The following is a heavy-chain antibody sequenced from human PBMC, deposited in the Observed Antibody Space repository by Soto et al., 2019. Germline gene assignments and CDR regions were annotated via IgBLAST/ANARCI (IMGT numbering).Heavy chain of an antibody. Sequence: PGESLKISCKGSGYTFPSYWIGWVRQMPGKGLEWMGIIYPGDSDARYSSSFQGQVTISVDMSISTAYLHLSSLKASDTAMYYCARQGPLLGYCESTSCHYDYWGQGTLVTVSS. D-gene: IGHD2-2*01. CDR2: IYPGDSDA. V-gene: IGHV5-51*01. CDR1: GYTFPSYW. J-gene: IGHJ4*02. CDR3: ARQGPLLGYCESTSCHYDY.